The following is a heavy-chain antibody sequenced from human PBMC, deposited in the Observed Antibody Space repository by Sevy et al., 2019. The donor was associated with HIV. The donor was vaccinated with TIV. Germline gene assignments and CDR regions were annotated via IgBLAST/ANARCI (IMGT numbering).Heavy chain of an antibody. CDR2: VTSDGTT. D-gene: IGHD3-16*01. CDR1: GLTLTTTG. Sequence: GGSLRLSCAASGLTLTTTGMSWVRQAPGKGLEWVAGVTSDGTTYYADSVRDRFTVSRDNSKNTLYLQLSSLRADETAVFYCAGGDTTMITDLDYWGQGTLVTVSS. V-gene: IGHV3-23*01. J-gene: IGHJ4*02. CDR3: AGGDTTMITDLDY.